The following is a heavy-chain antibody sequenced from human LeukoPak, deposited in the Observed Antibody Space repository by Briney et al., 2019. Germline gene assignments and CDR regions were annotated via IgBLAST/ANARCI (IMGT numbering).Heavy chain of an antibody. CDR2: MADDGSNK. CDR1: GFTFSSYA. Sequence: GGSLRLSCAAPGFTFSSYAMHWVRQAPGKGLKWVAVMADDGSNKYYADSVKGRFTISRDNSNNTLYLQMNSLRAEDTAVYYCARVDDLDAFDTWGQGTMVTVSS. CDR3: ARVDDLDAFDT. J-gene: IGHJ3*02. D-gene: IGHD2-2*03. V-gene: IGHV3-30*04.